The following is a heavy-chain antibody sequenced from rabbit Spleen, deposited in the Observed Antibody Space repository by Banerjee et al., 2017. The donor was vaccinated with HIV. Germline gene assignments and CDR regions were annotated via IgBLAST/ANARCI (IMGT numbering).Heavy chain of an antibody. Sequence: QSLEESGGDLVKPEGSLTLTCTASGFSFSSSYYMCWVRQAPGKGLECIACIYTDSSASTYYASWAQGRFTISKTSSTTVTLQMTSLPVADTATFFCARDAGSGPYIDGYFDLWGPGTLVTVS. CDR3: ARDAGSGPYIDGYFDL. J-gene: IGHJ4*01. CDR1: GFSFSSSYY. D-gene: IGHD8-1*01. V-gene: IGHV1S40*01. CDR2: IYTDSSAST.